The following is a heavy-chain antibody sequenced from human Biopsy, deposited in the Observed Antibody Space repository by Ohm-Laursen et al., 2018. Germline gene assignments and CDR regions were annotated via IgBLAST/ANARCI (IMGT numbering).Heavy chain of an antibody. Sequence: SLRLSCAASGFTFNAYWMHWVRQVPGKGLVWVSHIKSVGSWTNYADSVKGRFTISRDNAKNTLYLQMNSLRAEDTAVYYCVSFLKDLNMAVWGQGTTVTVSS. J-gene: IGHJ6*02. D-gene: IGHD2-15*01. V-gene: IGHV3-74*01. CDR1: GFTFNAYW. CDR2: IKSVGSWT. CDR3: VSFLKDLNMAV.